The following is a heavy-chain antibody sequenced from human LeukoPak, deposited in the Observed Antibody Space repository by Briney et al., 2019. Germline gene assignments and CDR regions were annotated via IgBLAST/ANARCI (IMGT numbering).Heavy chain of an antibody. V-gene: IGHV1-8*01. J-gene: IGHJ4*02. D-gene: IGHD3-22*01. Sequence: GASVKVSCKASGYTFTSYDINWVRQATGQGLEWMGWMNPNSGNTGYAQKFQGRVTMTRNTSISTAYMELSSLRSEDTAVYYCARGWRDSSGSVFDYWGQGTLVTVSS. CDR1: GYTFTSYD. CDR2: MNPNSGNT. CDR3: ARGWRDSSGSVFDY.